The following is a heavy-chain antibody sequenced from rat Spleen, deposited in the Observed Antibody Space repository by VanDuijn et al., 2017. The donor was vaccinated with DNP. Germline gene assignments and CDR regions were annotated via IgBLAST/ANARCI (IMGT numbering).Heavy chain of an antibody. V-gene: IGHV5-20*01. Sequence: EVQLVESGGGLVQPGRSLKLSCAASGFTFSDYYMAWVRQAPTKGLEWVACISYDGGRNNYGDSVKGRFTISRDNAKSTLYLQMDSLRSEDTATYYCTTDQNSGYLDYWGQGVMVTVSS. CDR1: GFTFSDYY. CDR3: TTDQNSGYLDY. D-gene: IGHD4-3*01. J-gene: IGHJ2*01. CDR2: ISYDGGRN.